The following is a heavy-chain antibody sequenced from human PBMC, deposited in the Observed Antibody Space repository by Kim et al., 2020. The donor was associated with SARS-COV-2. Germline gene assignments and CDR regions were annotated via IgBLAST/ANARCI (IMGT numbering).Heavy chain of an antibody. CDR3: ARAGILTPDVYIFMDV. J-gene: IGHJ6*03. V-gene: IGHV4-30-4*01. Sequence: SETLSLTCTVSGGSISSDDYYWSWIRQPPGKGLEWIGNIHYSGSAYYNPSLRSRLTISIDTSKNQFSLKLNSVTAADSAVYYCARAGILTPDVYIFMDV. D-gene: IGHD2-21*01. CDR2: IHYSGSA. CDR1: GGSISSDDYY.